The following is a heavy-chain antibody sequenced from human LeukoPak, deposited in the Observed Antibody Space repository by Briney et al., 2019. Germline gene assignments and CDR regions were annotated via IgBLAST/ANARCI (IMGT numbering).Heavy chain of an antibody. CDR3: ARLTYYYSSGILP. D-gene: IGHD3-10*01. CDR2: INPNSGGT. Sequence: ASVKVSCKASGYTFTGYYMHWVRQAPGQGLEWMGWINPNSGGTNYAQKFQGRVTMTRDTSISTAYMELSRLRSDDTAVYYCARLTYYYSSGILPWGQGTLVTVSS. J-gene: IGHJ4*02. CDR1: GYTFTGYY. V-gene: IGHV1-2*02.